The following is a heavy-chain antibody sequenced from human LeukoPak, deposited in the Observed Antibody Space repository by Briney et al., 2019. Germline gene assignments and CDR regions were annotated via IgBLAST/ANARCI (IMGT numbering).Heavy chain of an antibody. Sequence: PSETLSLTCTVSGGSISHYYWSWIRQSPGKGLEWIGYIYYSGTTNYNPSLKSRVTISVDTSKNQFSLKLSSVTAADTAVYYCARASMYRGYFDYWGQGTLVTVSS. CDR2: IYYSGTT. CDR3: ARASMYRGYFDY. J-gene: IGHJ4*02. V-gene: IGHV4-59*01. D-gene: IGHD2-2*01. CDR1: GGSISHYY.